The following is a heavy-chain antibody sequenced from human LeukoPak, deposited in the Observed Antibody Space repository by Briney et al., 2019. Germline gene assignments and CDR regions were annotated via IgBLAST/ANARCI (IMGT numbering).Heavy chain of an antibody. CDR2: ISSSSSYI. D-gene: IGHD3-10*01. CDR3: ARVSRGSYDAFDI. CDR1: GFTFSSYS. J-gene: IGHJ3*02. V-gene: IGHV3-21*01. Sequence: KPGGSLRLSCAASGFTFSSYSMNWVRQAPGKGLEWVSSISSSSSYIYCADSVKGRFTISRDNAKNSLYLQMNSLRAEDTAVYYCARVSRGSYDAFDIWGQGTMVTVSS.